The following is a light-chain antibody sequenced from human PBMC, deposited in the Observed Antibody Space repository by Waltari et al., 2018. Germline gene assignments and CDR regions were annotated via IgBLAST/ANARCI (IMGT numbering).Light chain of an antibody. CDR1: QALSRW. V-gene: IGKV1D-16*01. CDR3: QHYDSYPPT. Sequence: DIQMTQSPSSLSASIGDRVIISCRASQALSRWLVWYQQKSDEAPKTLIYAASNLQSGFPSMFSGSGSGTHFTLTISSLQPEDFATYYCQHYDSYPPTFGPGTKVDHK. CDR2: AAS. J-gene: IGKJ3*01.